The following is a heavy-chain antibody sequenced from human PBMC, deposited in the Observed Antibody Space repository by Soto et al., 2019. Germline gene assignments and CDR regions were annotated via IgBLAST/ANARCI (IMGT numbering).Heavy chain of an antibody. V-gene: IGHV3-66*01. CDR1: GFTVSSNY. D-gene: IGHD3-9*01. Sequence: PGGSLRLSCAASGFTVSSNYMSWVRQAPGKGLEWVSVIYSGGSTYYADSVKGRFTISRDNSKNTLYLQMNSLRAEDTAVYYCARSTRKYYDILTGYRTPLPFDYWGQGTLVTVSS. CDR3: ARSTRKYYDILTGYRTPLPFDY. CDR2: IYSGGST. J-gene: IGHJ4*02.